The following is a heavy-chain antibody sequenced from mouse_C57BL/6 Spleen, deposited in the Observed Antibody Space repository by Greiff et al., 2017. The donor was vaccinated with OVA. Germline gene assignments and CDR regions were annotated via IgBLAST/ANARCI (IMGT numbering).Heavy chain of an antibody. D-gene: IGHD2-4*01. CDR3: ARDEIGLRRGFAY. V-gene: IGHV1-22*01. J-gene: IGHJ3*01. CDR1: GYTFTDYN. Sequence: EVKLQQSGPELVKPGASVKMSCKASGYTFTDYNMHWVKQSHGKSLEWIGYINPNNGGTSYNQKFKGKATLTVNKSSSTAYMELRSLTSEDSAVYYCARDEIGLRRGFAYWGQGTLVTVSA. CDR2: INPNNGGT.